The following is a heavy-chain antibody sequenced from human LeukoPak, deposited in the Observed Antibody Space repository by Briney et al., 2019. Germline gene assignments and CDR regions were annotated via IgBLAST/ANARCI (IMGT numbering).Heavy chain of an antibody. Sequence: SETLSLTCTVSRGSISSGNYYWSWIRQPAGKGLEWIGRFHTRGSTNYNPSLKSRVIISVDTSKNQFSLKLNSVTAADTAVYYCARDNSVEDTAWWFDPWGQGTLVTVSS. J-gene: IGHJ5*02. D-gene: IGHD4-23*01. CDR1: RGSISSGNYY. CDR2: FHTRGST. CDR3: ARDNSVEDTAWWFDP. V-gene: IGHV4-61*02.